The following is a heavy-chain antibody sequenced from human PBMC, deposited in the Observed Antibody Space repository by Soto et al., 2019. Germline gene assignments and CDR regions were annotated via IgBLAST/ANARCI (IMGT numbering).Heavy chain of an antibody. D-gene: IGHD3-10*01. V-gene: IGHV4-4*02. CDR1: GDSIIGTHW. CDR2: THHSRGT. CDR3: ARNPMIRGVIIPYFDY. J-gene: IGHJ4*02. Sequence: PSETLSLTCAVSGDSIIGTHWWSWVRRPPGKGLEFIGETHHSRGTNYNPSLRSRVTMSLDKSKNQLSLILYSVTAADTGVYYCARNPMIRGVIIPYFDYWGQGTVVTVSS.